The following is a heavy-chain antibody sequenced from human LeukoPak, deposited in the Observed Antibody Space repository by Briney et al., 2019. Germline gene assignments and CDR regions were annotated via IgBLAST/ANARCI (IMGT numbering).Heavy chain of an antibody. CDR3: ATGYQYYDYYYMDV. CDR1: GFTFSSYA. J-gene: IGHJ6*03. CDR2: ISGSDGST. V-gene: IGHV3-23*01. Sequence: GGSLRLSCAASGFTFSSYAMSWVRQAPGKGLEWVSGISGSDGSTNYADSVKGRFNISRDNSKSTLYLQMNSLRAEDTAVYCCATGYQYYDYYYMDVWGKGTTVTISS. D-gene: IGHD6-25*01.